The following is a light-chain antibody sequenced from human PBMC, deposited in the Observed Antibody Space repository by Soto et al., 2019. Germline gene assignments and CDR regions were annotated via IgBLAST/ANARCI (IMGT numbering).Light chain of an antibody. CDR2: AAY. J-gene: IGKJ2*01. CDR1: QSISSY. Sequence: DIQMTQSPSSLSASIGDRVTITCRASQSISSYLNWYQQKPGKAPKLLISAAYNLQSGVSSRFSGSGSGTDFTLTISSLQHEDFATYYCQQSYSNFRTFGQGTKLEIK. CDR3: QQSYSNFRT. V-gene: IGKV1-39*01.